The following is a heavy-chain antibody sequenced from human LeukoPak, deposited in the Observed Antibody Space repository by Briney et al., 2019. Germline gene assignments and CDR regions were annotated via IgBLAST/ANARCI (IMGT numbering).Heavy chain of an antibody. CDR3: ARATPSRSGLNY. Sequence: SETLSLTCTVSGGSVSSGSYYWRWIRQPPGKGLDWVGYVYYSGSTSYNPSLKSRLTISLDTSRNQFSLKLTSVTAADTAVYYCARATPSRSGLNYWGQGTLVTVSS. CDR1: GGSVSSGSYY. CDR2: VYYSGST. V-gene: IGHV4-61*01. J-gene: IGHJ4*02. D-gene: IGHD6-19*01.